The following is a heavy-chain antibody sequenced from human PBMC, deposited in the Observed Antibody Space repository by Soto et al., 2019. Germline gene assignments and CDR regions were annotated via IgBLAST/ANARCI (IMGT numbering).Heavy chain of an antibody. CDR3: ARASQCISNSCYADCYGMDV. Sequence: QVQLVQSGAEVKKPGSSVKVSCKASGGTFSSYAISWVRQAPGQGLEWMGGIIPIFGTANYAQKFQGRVTTTARGSRSTAYLELSRLGTEDTPVYYCARASQCISNSCYADCYGMDVWGQGTTVTVSS. V-gene: IGHV1-69*12. D-gene: IGHD2-2*01. CDR2: IIPIFGTA. J-gene: IGHJ6*02. CDR1: GGTFSSYA.